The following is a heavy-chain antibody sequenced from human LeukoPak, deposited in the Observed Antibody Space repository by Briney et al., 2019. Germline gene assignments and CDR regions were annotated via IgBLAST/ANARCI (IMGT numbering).Heavy chain of an antibody. Sequence: AAPVKVSCKASGYTFTSYYMHWVRQAPGQGLEWMGIINPSGGSTSYAQKFQGRVTMTRDTSTSTVYMELSSLRSEDTAVYYCARPFTADSSGYYAPFDYWGQGTLVTVSS. CDR3: ARPFTADSSGYYAPFDY. CDR2: INPSGGST. J-gene: IGHJ4*02. V-gene: IGHV1-46*01. D-gene: IGHD3-22*01. CDR1: GYTFTSYY.